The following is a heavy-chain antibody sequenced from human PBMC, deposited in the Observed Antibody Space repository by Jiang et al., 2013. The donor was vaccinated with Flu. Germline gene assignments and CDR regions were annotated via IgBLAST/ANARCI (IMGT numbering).Heavy chain of an antibody. V-gene: IGHV5-10-1*01. J-gene: IGHJ5*02. D-gene: IGHD3-3*02. Sequence: LRISCKDSAYTSSSHWITWVRQMPGKGLEWMGSIDPTDSYTKYNPSFQGHVIISADTSASSVYLQWSSLRTSDTATYYCARISSEGDWFDPWGQGTPVTVSS. CDR2: IDPTDSYT. CDR3: ARISSEGDWFDP. CDR1: AYTSSSHW.